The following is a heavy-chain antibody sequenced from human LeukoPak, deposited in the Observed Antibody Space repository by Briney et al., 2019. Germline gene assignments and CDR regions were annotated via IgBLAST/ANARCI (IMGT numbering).Heavy chain of an antibody. D-gene: IGHD3-9*01. CDR3: TRTYYDILTGTNWFDP. CDR2: ISSSGSTI. CDR1: GFTFSSYE. J-gene: IGHJ5*02. V-gene: IGHV3-48*03. Sequence: GGSLRLSCVAPGFTFSSYEMNWVRQAPGKGLECISYISSSGSTIHYADSVKGRFTVSRDTAKNSLYLQMNSLRAEDTAVYYCTRTYYDILTGTNWFDPWGQGTLVTVSS.